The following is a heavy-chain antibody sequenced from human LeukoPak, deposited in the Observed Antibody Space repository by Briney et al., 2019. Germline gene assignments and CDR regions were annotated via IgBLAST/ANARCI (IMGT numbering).Heavy chain of an antibody. V-gene: IGHV3-11*01. Sequence: GGSLRLSCAASGFTFSDYYMTWIRQSPQKGLEWISHITIGVGATYYADSVKGRFTIYRDNAKKLLYLEMNSLRAEDTAVYYCARGHYEMDVWGLGTTVTVSS. CDR1: GFTFSDYY. J-gene: IGHJ6*02. CDR2: ITIGVGAT. CDR3: ARGHYEMDV.